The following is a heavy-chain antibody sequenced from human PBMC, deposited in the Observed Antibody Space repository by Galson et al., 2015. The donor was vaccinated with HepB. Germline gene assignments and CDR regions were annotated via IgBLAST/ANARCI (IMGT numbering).Heavy chain of an antibody. CDR2: LWYDGSNK. CDR3: ARDARTYYYDSRRPNNWFDP. D-gene: IGHD3-22*01. J-gene: IGHJ5*02. V-gene: IGHV3-33*01. CDR1: GFTFSSYG. Sequence: SLRLSCAASGFTFSSYGMHWVRQAPGKGLEWVAVLWYDGSNKYYADSVKGRFTISRDNSKNTLYLQMNSLRAEDTAVYYCARDARTYYYDSRRPNNWFDPWGQGTLVTVSS.